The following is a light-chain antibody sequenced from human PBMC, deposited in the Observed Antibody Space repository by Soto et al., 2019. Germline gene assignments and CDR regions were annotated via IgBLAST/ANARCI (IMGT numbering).Light chain of an antibody. Sequence: DVVMTQSPLSLPVTLGQPASISCRSSQSLVYSDGNTYLNWFQHRPGQAPRRLIYKVSNRDSGVPDRFSGSGSGTDFTLKISRVEAEDVGVYYCMEATHHNTFGQGTKLEIK. CDR2: KVS. CDR3: MEATHHNT. V-gene: IGKV2-30*01. CDR1: QSLVYSDGNTY. J-gene: IGKJ2*01.